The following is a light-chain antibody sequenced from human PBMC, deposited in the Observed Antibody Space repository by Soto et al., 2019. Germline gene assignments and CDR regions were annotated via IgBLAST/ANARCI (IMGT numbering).Light chain of an antibody. CDR3: QQCDNLPYT. J-gene: IGKJ2*01. Sequence: DVQMTQSPSSLSASVGDRVTITCQASQDINNYLNWYQQKPGKAPKLLIYDASNLEKGGPLRFSGSGSGTEVTLSISSLQPEDIATYYCQQCDNLPYTFGQGNKLEMK. V-gene: IGKV1-33*01. CDR2: DAS. CDR1: QDINNY.